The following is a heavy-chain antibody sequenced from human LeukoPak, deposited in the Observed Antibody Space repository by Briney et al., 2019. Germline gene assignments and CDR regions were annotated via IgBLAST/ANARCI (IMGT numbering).Heavy chain of an antibody. D-gene: IGHD3-3*01. CDR3: ARGHYDFWSGYRFAYYMDV. Sequence: ASVKVSCKASGYTFTSYDINWVRQATGQGLEWMGWMNPNSGNTGYAQKFQGRVTMTRNTSISTAYMELSSLRSEDTAVYYCARGHYDFWSGYRFAYYMDVWGKGTTVTVSS. J-gene: IGHJ6*03. V-gene: IGHV1-8*01. CDR2: MNPNSGNT. CDR1: GYTFTSYD.